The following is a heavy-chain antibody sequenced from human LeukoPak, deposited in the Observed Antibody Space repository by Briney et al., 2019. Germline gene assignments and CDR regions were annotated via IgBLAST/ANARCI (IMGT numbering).Heavy chain of an antibody. Sequence: AASVTVSCKASGGTFSSYAISWVRQAPGQGLEWMGGIIPIFGTANYAQKFQGRVTITADESTSTAYMELSSLRSEDTAVYYCARDKTLRITKIGNWFDPWGQGTLVTVSS. CDR1: GGTFSSYA. J-gene: IGHJ5*02. V-gene: IGHV1-69*13. CDR3: ARDKTLRITKIGNWFDP. D-gene: IGHD3-22*01. CDR2: IIPIFGTA.